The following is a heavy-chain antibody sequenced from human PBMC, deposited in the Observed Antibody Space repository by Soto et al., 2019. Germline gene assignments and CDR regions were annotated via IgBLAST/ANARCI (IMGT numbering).Heavy chain of an antibody. CDR3: ARAAAPPTKNIVLRVYAIPYYYGMDV. D-gene: IGHD2-8*01. J-gene: IGHJ6*02. CDR2: ISYDGSNK. CDR1: GFTFSSYA. Sequence: GGSLRLSCAASGFTFSSYAMHWVRQAPGKGLEWVAVISYDGSNKYYADSVKGRFTISRDNSKNTLYLQMNSLRAEDTAVYYCARAAAPPTKNIVLRVYAIPYYYGMDVWGQGSTVTVSS. V-gene: IGHV3-30-3*01.